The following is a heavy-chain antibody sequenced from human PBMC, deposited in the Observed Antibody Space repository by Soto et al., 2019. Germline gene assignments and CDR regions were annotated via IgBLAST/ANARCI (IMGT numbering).Heavy chain of an antibody. CDR3: ARSPRGYCSSTRCYAVGWFDP. V-gene: IGHV1-69*13. CDR2: IIPIFGTA. Sequence: SVKVSCKASGGTFSSYAISWVRQAPGQGLEWMGGIIPIFGTANYAQKFQGRVTITADESTSTAYMELSSLRSEDTAVYYCARSPRGYCSSTRCYAVGWFDPWGQGTLVTVSS. CDR1: GGTFSSYA. D-gene: IGHD2-2*01. J-gene: IGHJ5*02.